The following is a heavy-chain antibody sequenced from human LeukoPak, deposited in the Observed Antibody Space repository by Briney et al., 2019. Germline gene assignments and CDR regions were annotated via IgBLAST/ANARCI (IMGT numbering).Heavy chain of an antibody. CDR2: IYYSGST. CDR3: ARIHPYSYGYTGPFDI. Sequence: SETLSLTCTVSGGSISSYYWSRIRQPPGKGLEWIGYIYYSGSTNYNPSLKSRVTISVDTSKNQFSLKLSSVTAADTAVYYCARIHPYSYGYTGPFDIWGQGTMVTVSS. CDR1: GGSISSYY. V-gene: IGHV4-59*01. J-gene: IGHJ3*02. D-gene: IGHD5-18*01.